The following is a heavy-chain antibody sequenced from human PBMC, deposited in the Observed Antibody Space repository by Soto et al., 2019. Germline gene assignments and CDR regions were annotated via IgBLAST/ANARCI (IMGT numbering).Heavy chain of an antibody. J-gene: IGHJ6*02. CDR3: ARSQGSSTSLELYYYYYYGMDV. CDR1: GGTFSSYA. D-gene: IGHD2-2*01. Sequence: QVQLVQSGAEVKKPGSSVKVSCKASGGTFSSYAISWVRQAPGQGLEWMGGIIPISGTANYAQKFQGRVTITGDESTSTAYMELSSMISEDTVVYYYARSQGSSTSLELYYYYYYGMDVWGQGTTVTVSS. V-gene: IGHV1-69*01. CDR2: IIPISGTA.